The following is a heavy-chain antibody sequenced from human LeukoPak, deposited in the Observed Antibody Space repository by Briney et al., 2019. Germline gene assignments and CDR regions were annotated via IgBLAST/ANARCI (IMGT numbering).Heavy chain of an antibody. D-gene: IGHD6-6*01. CDR3: ARVSSSMGGAADY. Sequence: GGSLRLSCAASGLTVSSNCMSWVRQAPGKGLEWVANIKQGGSEKYYVDSVKGRFTISRDNAKNSVYLEMNSLRAEDTAVYYCARVSSSMGGAADYWGQGTLVTVSS. CDR2: IKQGGSEK. CDR1: GLTVSSNC. V-gene: IGHV3-7*01. J-gene: IGHJ4*02.